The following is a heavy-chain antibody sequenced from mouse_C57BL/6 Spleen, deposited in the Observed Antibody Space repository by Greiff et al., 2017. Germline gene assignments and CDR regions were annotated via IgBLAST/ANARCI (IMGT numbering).Heavy chain of an antibody. V-gene: IGHV1-81*01. D-gene: IGHD2-3*01. CDR1: GYTFTSYG. J-gene: IGHJ2*01. CDR3: ARAGNSEDGYYGVD. Sequence: QVQLQQSGAELARPGASVKLSCKASGYTFTSYGLSWVKPRTGQGLAWIGEIYPRSGNTYYNEKFKGKATLTADKSSSPAYMELRSLTSEDSAVYCCARAGNSEDGYYGVDWGKGTTLTVSS. CDR2: IYPRSGNT.